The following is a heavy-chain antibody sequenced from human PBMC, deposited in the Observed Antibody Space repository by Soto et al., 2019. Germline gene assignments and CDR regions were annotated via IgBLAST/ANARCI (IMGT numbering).Heavy chain of an antibody. CDR3: AREESCLFDY. V-gene: IGHV4-30-4*08. CDR2: ICYSGST. CDR1: GDSLSRADYC. J-gene: IGHJ4*02. Sequence: QVQLQESGPGLVKPSQTLSLTCTVYGDSLSRADYCWSWIRQAPGKGLEWIGYICYSGSTYHNPSLKSRTSMSVDTSKKQCSLTLTSVTAADTAVYYCAREESCLFDYWGQGRLVTVSS.